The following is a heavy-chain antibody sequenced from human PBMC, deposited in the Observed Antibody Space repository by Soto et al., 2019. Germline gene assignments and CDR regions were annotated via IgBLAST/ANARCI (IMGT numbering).Heavy chain of an antibody. CDR1: GGSISSGGYY. V-gene: IGHV4-31*03. D-gene: IGHD2-2*01. J-gene: IGHJ4*02. CDR2: IYYSGST. Sequence: SETLSLTCTVSGGSISSGGYYWSWIRQHPGKGLEWIGYIYYSGSTYYNPSLKSRVTISVDTSKNQFSLKLSSVTAADTAVYYCAAECSSTSGPRVHDSDYWGQGTLVTVSS. CDR3: AAECSSTSGPRVHDSDY.